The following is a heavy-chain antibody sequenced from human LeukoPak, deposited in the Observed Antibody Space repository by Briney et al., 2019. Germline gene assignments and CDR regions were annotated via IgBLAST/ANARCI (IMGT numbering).Heavy chain of an antibody. V-gene: IGHV3-23*01. CDR3: AKDIRRYSSGDY. CDR2: ISGSGGST. Sequence: GGSLRLSCAASGFTFSSYAMSWVRQAPGKGLEWVSAISGSGGSTYYADSVKGRFTISGDNSKNTLYLQMNSLRAEDTAVYYCAKDIRRYSSGDYWGQGTLVTVSS. CDR1: GFTFSSYA. J-gene: IGHJ4*02. D-gene: IGHD6-25*01.